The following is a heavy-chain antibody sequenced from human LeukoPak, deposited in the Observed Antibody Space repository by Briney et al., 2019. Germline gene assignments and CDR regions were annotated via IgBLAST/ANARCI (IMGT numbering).Heavy chain of an antibody. CDR2: ISAYNGNT. Sequence: GASVKVSCKASGYTFTSYGISWVRQAPGQGLEWMGWISAYNGNTNYAQKLQGRVTMTTDTSTSTAYMELRSLRSDNTAVYYCAREQWLVLRRQRRDYGAFDIWGQGTMVTVSS. J-gene: IGHJ3*02. CDR1: GYTFTSYG. CDR3: AREQWLVLRRQRRDYGAFDI. D-gene: IGHD6-19*01. V-gene: IGHV1-18*01.